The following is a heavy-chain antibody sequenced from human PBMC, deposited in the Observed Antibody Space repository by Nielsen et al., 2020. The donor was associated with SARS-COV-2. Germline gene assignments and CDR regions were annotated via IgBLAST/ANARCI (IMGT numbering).Heavy chain of an antibody. Sequence: GESLKISCAASGFTFSSYSMNWVRQAPGKGLEWVSSISSSSSYIYYADSVKGRFTISRDNAKNSLYLQMNSLRAEDTAVYYCARGGQDSSSGYWGQGTLVTVSS. D-gene: IGHD6-13*01. J-gene: IGHJ4*02. CDR3: ARGGQDSSSGY. CDR2: ISSSSSYI. V-gene: IGHV3-21*01. CDR1: GFTFSSYS.